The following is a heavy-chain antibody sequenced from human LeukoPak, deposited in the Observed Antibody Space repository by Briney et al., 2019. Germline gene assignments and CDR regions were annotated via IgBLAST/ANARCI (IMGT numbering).Heavy chain of an antibody. V-gene: IGHV1-2*02. Sequence: GASVKVSCKASGYTFTGYYMHWVRQAPGQGLEWMGWINPNSGGTNYAQKFQGRVTMTRDTSISTASMELSRLRSDDTAVYYCARTPITMVRGVPKRGDYFDYWGQGTLVTVSS. CDR1: GYTFTGYY. D-gene: IGHD3-10*01. CDR2: INPNSGGT. J-gene: IGHJ4*02. CDR3: ARTPITMVRGVPKRGDYFDY.